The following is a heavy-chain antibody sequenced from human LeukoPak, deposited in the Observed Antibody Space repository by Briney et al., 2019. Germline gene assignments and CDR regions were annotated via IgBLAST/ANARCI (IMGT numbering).Heavy chain of an antibody. J-gene: IGHJ4*02. CDR1: GGSVRSSRYY. Sequence: SETLSLTCAVSGGSVRSSRYYWGWIRQAPGKGLDYIGSAYHTGSSIYNPSLRSRVSISVDTSKNQFSLTLRSVTGADTAVYYCASHQLRYSGSYPLEYWGQGTLITVSS. CDR2: AYHTGSS. CDR3: ASHQLRYSGSYPLEY. V-gene: IGHV4-39*01. D-gene: IGHD1-26*01.